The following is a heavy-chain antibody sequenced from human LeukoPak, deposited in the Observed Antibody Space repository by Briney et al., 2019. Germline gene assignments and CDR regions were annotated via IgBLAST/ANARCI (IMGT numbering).Heavy chain of an antibody. CDR2: IYYSGST. J-gene: IGHJ1*01. V-gene: IGHV4-39*01. D-gene: IGHD6-19*01. Sequence: SETLSLTCTVSGGSISSSSYYWGWIRQPPGKGLEWIGSIYYSGSTYYNPSLKSRVTISVDTSKNQFSLKLSSVTAADTAVYYCASGRSKWLVPGDFQHWGQGTLVTVSS. CDR3: ASGRSKWLVPGDFQH. CDR1: GGSISSSSYY.